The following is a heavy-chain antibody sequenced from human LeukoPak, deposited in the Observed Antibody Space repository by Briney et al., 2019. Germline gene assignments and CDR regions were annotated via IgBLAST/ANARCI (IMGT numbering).Heavy chain of an antibody. CDR1: GGSISSYY. D-gene: IGHD6-13*01. V-gene: IGHV4-59*08. J-gene: IGHJ6*02. CDR3: ATAGRDSSSRYYGMDV. CDR2: IYYSGST. Sequence: SETLSLTCTVSGGSISSYYWSWIRQPPGKGLEWIGYIYYSGSTNYNPSLKSRVTISVDTSKNQFSLKLSSVTAADTAVYYRATAGRDSSSRYYGMDVWGQGTTVTVSS.